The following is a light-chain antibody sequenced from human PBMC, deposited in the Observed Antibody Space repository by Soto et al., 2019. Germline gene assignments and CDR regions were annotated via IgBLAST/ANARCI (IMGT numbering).Light chain of an antibody. CDR2: KAS. V-gene: IGKV1-5*03. CDR3: QQYNTYSWT. J-gene: IGKJ1*01. CDR1: QTISSW. Sequence: ILMTQSPSTLSVSPGERATLSCRASQTISSWLAWYQQKPGKAPKLLIYKASTLKSGVPSRFSGSGSGTEFTLTISSLQPDDFATYYCQQYNTYSWTFGPGTKVDIK.